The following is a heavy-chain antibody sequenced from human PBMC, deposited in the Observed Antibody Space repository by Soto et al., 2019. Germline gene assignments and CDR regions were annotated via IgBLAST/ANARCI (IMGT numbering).Heavy chain of an antibody. CDR1: VFSLTSPRMC. J-gene: IGHJ6*02. V-gene: IGHV2-70*13. Sequence: DSGPTLVNPTETRTLTCTFSVFSLTSPRMCVSWIRQPPGKALEWLALIERDDDDKYYSTSLKTRLTISKDTRKNQVVLTMANMDPADTGTYYCARSIRGPRRFNGMDVWGQGTTVTVSS. CDR2: IERDDDDK. CDR3: ARSIRGPRRFNGMDV. D-gene: IGHD1-20*01.